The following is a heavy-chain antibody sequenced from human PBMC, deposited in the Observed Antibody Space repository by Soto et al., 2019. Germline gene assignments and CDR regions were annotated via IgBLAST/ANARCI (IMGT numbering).Heavy chain of an antibody. V-gene: IGHV1-69*06. CDR1: GGTFSHHA. Sequence: GASVKVSCKASGGTFSHHAIAWVRQAPGQGLEWMGGISPTFGTATYAPKFQGRVAISADRSSNAAYMELSSLRSQDTAVYYCASERSAQYFDSWGQGTVVTVSS. CDR2: ISPTFGTA. CDR3: ASERSAQYFDS. D-gene: IGHD1-26*01. J-gene: IGHJ4*02.